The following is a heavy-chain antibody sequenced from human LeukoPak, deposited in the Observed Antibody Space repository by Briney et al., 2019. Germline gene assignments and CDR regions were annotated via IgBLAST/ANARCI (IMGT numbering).Heavy chain of an antibody. CDR3: AKRGVVIRVILVGFHQEASYFDS. V-gene: IGHV3-23*01. D-gene: IGHD3-22*01. CDR2: ISGSGGST. J-gene: IGHJ4*03. CDR1: GITLSNYV. Sequence: GGSLRLSCAVSGITLSNYVMSWVRQAPGKGLEWVAGISGSGGSTNYADSVKGRFTISRDNPKNTLYLHMNSLRPEDTAVYFCAKRGVVIRVILVGFHQEASYFDSWGQGALVTVSS.